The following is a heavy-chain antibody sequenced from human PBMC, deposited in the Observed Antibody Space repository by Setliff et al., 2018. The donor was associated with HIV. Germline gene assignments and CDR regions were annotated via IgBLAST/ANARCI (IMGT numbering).Heavy chain of an antibody. J-gene: IGHJ2*01. Sequence: SETLSLTCTVSGGSIRSGSYYWSWIRQPAGKGLEWIGRVYASAYSNYNPSLKSRVTMSVDTSQNQFSLKLRSVNAADTAVYYCARDWVTRSNYYGSGSPWYFDFWGRGILVTVSS. D-gene: IGHD3-10*01. CDR1: GGSIRSGSYY. V-gene: IGHV4-61*02. CDR2: VYASAYS. CDR3: ARDWVTRSNYYGSGSPWYFDF.